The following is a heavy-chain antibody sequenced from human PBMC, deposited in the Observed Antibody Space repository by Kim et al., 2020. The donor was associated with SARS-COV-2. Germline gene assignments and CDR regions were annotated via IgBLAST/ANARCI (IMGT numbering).Heavy chain of an antibody. CDR1: GFTFSSYA. CDR3: AKGKGGMDV. Sequence: GGSLRLSCAASGFTFSSYAMHWVRQAPGKGLEWVAVIWYDGSNKYYADSVKGRFTISRDNSKNTLYLQMNSLRAEDTAVYYCAKGKGGMDVWGQGTTVTVSS. J-gene: IGHJ6*02. V-gene: IGHV3-33*06. CDR2: IWYDGSNK.